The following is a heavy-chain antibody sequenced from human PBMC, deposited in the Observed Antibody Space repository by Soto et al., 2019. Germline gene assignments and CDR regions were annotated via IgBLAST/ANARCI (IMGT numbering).Heavy chain of an antibody. Sequence: SETLSLTCAVYGGSFSGYYWSWIRQPPGKGLEWIGEINHSGSTNYNPSLKGRVTISVDTSKNQFSLKLSSVTAADTAVYYCARKGLVFGVVIRWFDPWGQGTLVTVSS. CDR2: INHSGST. D-gene: IGHD3-3*01. CDR3: ARKGLVFGVVIRWFDP. J-gene: IGHJ5*02. V-gene: IGHV4-34*01. CDR1: GGSFSGYY.